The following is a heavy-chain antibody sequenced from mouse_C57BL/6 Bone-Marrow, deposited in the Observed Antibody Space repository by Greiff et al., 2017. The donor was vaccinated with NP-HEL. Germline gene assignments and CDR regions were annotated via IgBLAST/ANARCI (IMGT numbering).Heavy chain of an antibody. Sequence: EVKVVESGGGLVKPGGSLKLSCAASGFTFSSYTMSWVRQTPEKRLEWVATISGGGGNTYYPDSVKGRFTISRDNAKNTLYLQMSSLRSEDTALYYCARHSLLWLRRRGFDYWGQGTTLTVSS. CDR3: ARHSLLWLRRRGFDY. V-gene: IGHV5-9*01. D-gene: IGHD2-2*01. CDR1: GFTFSSYT. J-gene: IGHJ2*01. CDR2: ISGGGGNT.